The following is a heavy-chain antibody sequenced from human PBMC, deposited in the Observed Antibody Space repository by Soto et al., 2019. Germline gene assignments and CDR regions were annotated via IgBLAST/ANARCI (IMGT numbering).Heavy chain of an antibody. CDR3: ARDSSPRLQDGYNSGVDY. Sequence: SETLSLTCTVSGGSISSGGYYWSWIRQHPGKGLEWIGYIYYSGSTYYNPSLKSRVTISVDTSKNQFSLKLSSVTAADTAVYYCARDSSPRLQDGYNSGVDYWGQGTLVTVS. V-gene: IGHV4-31*03. J-gene: IGHJ4*02. CDR1: GGSISSGGYY. CDR2: IYYSGST. D-gene: IGHD5-12*01.